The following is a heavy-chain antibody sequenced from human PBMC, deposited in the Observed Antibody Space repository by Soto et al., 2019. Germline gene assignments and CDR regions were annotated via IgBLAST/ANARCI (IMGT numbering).Heavy chain of an antibody. Sequence: ASVKVSCKASGGTFSSYAISWVRQAPGQGLEWMGGIIPIFGTANYAQKFQGRVTITADKSTSTAYMELSSLRSEDTAVYYCARHREYYDFWSGYHPRGWFDPWGQGTLVTVSS. CDR3: ARHREYYDFWSGYHPRGWFDP. D-gene: IGHD3-3*01. J-gene: IGHJ5*02. CDR2: IIPIFGTA. V-gene: IGHV1-69*06. CDR1: GGTFSSYA.